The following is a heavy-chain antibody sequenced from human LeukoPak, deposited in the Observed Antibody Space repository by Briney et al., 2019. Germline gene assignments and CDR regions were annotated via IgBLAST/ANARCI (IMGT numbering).Heavy chain of an antibody. CDR3: ARDGVTD. J-gene: IGHJ4*02. Sequence: GGSLRLSCAASGFTLSSYWMSWVRQAPGKGLEWVANIKQDGSEKYYVDSVKGRFTISRDNAKNSLYLQMNSLRAEDTAVYYCARDGVTDWGQGTLVTVSS. D-gene: IGHD2-21*02. CDR1: GFTLSSYW. V-gene: IGHV3-7*01. CDR2: IKQDGSEK.